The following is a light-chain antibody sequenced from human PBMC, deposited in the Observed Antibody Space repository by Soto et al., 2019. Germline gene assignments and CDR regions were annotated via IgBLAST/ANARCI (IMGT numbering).Light chain of an antibody. Sequence: DIEMTQSPSTLSASVGDRVTITCRATQSLNIWLAWYQQKPGKAPKLLISKASSLESGVPSRFSGSGSGTEFSLTISSVQPDDFATYYCQQYQAYSYTFGQGTKLEMK. CDR1: QSLNIW. CDR2: KAS. CDR3: QQYQAYSYT. J-gene: IGKJ2*01. V-gene: IGKV1-5*03.